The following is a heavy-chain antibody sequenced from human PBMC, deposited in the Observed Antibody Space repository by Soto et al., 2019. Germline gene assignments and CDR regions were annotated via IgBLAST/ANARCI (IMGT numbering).Heavy chain of an antibody. J-gene: IGHJ4*02. Sequence: GGSLRLSCAASGFTFSSYWMNWVRQAPGKGLEWVANIKQDGSEKYYVDSVKGRFTISRDNAKNSLYLQMNSLRAEDTAVYYCVRDQGYCRGGTCYSVFDYWGQGTLVTVSS. D-gene: IGHD2-15*01. CDR2: IKQDGSEK. CDR1: GFTFSSYW. V-gene: IGHV3-7*01. CDR3: VRDQGYCRGGTCYSVFDY.